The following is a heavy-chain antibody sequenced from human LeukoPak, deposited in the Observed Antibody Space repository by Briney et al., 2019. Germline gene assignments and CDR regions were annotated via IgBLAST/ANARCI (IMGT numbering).Heavy chain of an antibody. CDR1: GYTFTSYG. V-gene: IGHV1-18*01. CDR3: ARIAISGTPGKDLDY. Sequence: ASVKVSCTASGYTFTSYGIGWVRQARGQGLEWMGWVSPYNSNTNPAQNLQGRVTMTTDTSTSTAYMELRSLRSDDTAVYYCARIAISGTPGKDLDYWGQGTLVTASS. D-gene: IGHD2-21*01. J-gene: IGHJ4*02. CDR2: VSPYNSNT.